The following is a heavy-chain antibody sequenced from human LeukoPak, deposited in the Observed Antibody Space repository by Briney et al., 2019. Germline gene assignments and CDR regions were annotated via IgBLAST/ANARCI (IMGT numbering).Heavy chain of an antibody. CDR2: ISAYYGNT. J-gene: IGHJ5*02. CDR3: ARDHCSGGSCLYNWFDP. V-gene: IGHV1-18*01. CDR1: GYTFTSYG. Sequence: ASVKVSCKASGYTFTSYGISWVRQAPGQGLEWMGWISAYYGNTNYAQKLQGRVTMTTDTSTSTAYMELRSLRSDDTAVYYCARDHCSGGSCLYNWFDPWGQGTLVTVSS. D-gene: IGHD2-15*01.